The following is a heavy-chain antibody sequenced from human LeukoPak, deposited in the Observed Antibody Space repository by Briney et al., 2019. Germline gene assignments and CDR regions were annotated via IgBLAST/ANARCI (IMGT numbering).Heavy chain of an antibody. Sequence: GGSLRLSCAASGFTFSDYVMNWVRQAPGKGLEWVSYISSSGSTIYYADSVKGRFTIPRDNAKNSLYLQMNSLRAEDTAVYYCARHEWGITNAFDIWGQGTMVTVSS. V-gene: IGHV3-11*04. CDR1: GFTFSDYV. J-gene: IGHJ3*02. CDR3: ARHEWGITNAFDI. D-gene: IGHD1-14*01. CDR2: ISSSGSTI.